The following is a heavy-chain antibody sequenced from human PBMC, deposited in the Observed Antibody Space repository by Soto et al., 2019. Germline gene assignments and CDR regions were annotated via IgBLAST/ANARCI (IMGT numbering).Heavy chain of an antibody. CDR1: GFAFSVYG. V-gene: IGHV3-30*18. Sequence: PGGSLRLSCAASGFAFSVYGMHWVRQAPGKGLEWVAVISYDGSNIYYGDSVKGRFTISRDNPKNTLYLQMNSLRAEDSAVYYCAQKFAGPVAAGPDYWGQGTLVTVSS. CDR2: ISYDGSNI. CDR3: AQKFAGPVAAGPDY. J-gene: IGHJ4*02. D-gene: IGHD6-13*01.